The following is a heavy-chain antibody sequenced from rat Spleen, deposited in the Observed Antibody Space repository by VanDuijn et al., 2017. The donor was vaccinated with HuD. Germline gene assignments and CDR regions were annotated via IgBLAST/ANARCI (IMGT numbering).Heavy chain of an antibody. CDR2: ISPGGST. CDR1: GFTFNNYW. J-gene: IGHJ2*01. D-gene: IGHD1-1*01. V-gene: IGHV5-31*01. CDR3: VRHPDYSNYFDY. Sequence: EVQLVESGGGLVQPGRSLKLSCVASGFTFNNYWMSWIRQAPGKGLEWVASISPGGSTYYRDSVKGRFTISRDNAESTLYLQMDSLRSEDTATYYCVRHPDYSNYFDYWGQGVMVTVSS.